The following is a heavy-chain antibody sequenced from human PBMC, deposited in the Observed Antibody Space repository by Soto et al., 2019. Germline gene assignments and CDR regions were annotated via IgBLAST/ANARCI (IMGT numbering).Heavy chain of an antibody. V-gene: IGHV1-3*01. CDR1: GYTFTTYS. D-gene: IGHD6-19*01. J-gene: IGHJ3*02. CDR3: ARGNSGAFDI. Sequence: GASVKVSCKASGYTFTTYSMHWVRQAPGQRLEWMGWMNPLNGDTKYSQRFQGRLTIIRDTSASTAYMELSSLRSEDTAIYYCARGNSGAFDIWGQGTMVTV. CDR2: MNPLNGDT.